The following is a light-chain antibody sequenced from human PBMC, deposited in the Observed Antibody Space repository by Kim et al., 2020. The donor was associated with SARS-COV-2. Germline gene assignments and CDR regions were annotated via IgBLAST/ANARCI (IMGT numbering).Light chain of an antibody. V-gene: IGLV3-1*01. CDR3: QAWDSSTAV. CDR2: QDS. Sequence: SVSPGQTASMPCSGDKLGDKYACWYQQKPGQSPVLVIYQDSKRPSGIPERFSGSNSGNTATLTISGTQAMDEADYYCQAWDSSTAVFGTGTKVTVL. J-gene: IGLJ1*01. CDR1: KLGDKY.